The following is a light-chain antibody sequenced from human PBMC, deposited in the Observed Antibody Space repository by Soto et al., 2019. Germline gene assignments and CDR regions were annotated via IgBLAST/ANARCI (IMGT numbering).Light chain of an antibody. Sequence: QSVLTQPASVSGSPGQSITISCTGTSSDVGGYNYVSWHRQHPGKAPKLMIYEVNNRSSGVSDRFFGSKSGSTASLTISGLQAEDEATYYCSSYTSSTTSYVFGTGTKLTVL. CDR3: SSYTSSTTSYV. CDR2: EVN. CDR1: SSDVGGYNY. V-gene: IGLV2-14*01. J-gene: IGLJ1*01.